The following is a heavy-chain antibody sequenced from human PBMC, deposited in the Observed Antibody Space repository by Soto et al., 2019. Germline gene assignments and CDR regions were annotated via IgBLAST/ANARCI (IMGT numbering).Heavy chain of an antibody. CDR1: GGSISSSSYY. D-gene: IGHD6-6*01. Sequence: SETLSLTCTVSGGSISSSSYYWGWIRQPPGKGLEWIGSIYYSGSTYYNPSLKSQVTISVDTSKNQFSLKLSSVTAADTAVYYCASNAGGSSSVDYYYYYMDVWGKGTTVTVSS. CDR3: ASNAGGSSSVDYYYYYMDV. CDR2: IYYSGST. V-gene: IGHV4-39*01. J-gene: IGHJ6*03.